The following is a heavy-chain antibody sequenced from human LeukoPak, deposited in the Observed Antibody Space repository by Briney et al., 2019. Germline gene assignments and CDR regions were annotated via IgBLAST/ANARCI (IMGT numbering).Heavy chain of an antibody. CDR1: GFTFDDYA. V-gene: IGHV3-9*01. CDR3: AKDGLYDFWSGYFRFDY. Sequence: QTGGSLRLSCAASGFTFDDYAMHWVRQAPGEGLEWVSGISWNSGSIGYADSVKGRFTISRDNAKNSLYLQMNSLRAEDTALYYCAKDGLYDFWSGYFRFDYWGQGTLVTVSS. D-gene: IGHD3-3*01. CDR2: ISWNSGSI. J-gene: IGHJ4*02.